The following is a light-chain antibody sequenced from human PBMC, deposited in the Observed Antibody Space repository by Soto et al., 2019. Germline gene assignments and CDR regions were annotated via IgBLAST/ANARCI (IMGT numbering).Light chain of an antibody. V-gene: IGKV3-15*01. CDR1: QSISRN. J-gene: IGKJ2*01. CDR3: QHYHSFPHT. CDR2: GAS. Sequence: TVMTQSPATLSVSRGERATLSCRASQSISRNLAWYQQKPGQAPRLLIYGASTRATGIPARFSGRGSGTEFSLTISSLQSEDFASYYCQHYHSFPHTFGQGAKLDIK.